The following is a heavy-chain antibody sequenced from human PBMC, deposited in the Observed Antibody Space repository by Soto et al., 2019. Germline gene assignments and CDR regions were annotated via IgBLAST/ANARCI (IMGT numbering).Heavy chain of an antibody. CDR3: ARGGADTYFDY. Sequence: EVQLLESGGGLVQPGGSLGLDCAASGLTFTTFAMCWVRQAPGKGLEWFSAISVSGGSTYYADSVKGRFTMSRDNSKNTVYLQMNSPRAEDTAVYYCARGGADTYFDYWGQGTLVTVSS. CDR1: GLTFTTFA. V-gene: IGHV3-23*01. D-gene: IGHD5-12*01. CDR2: ISVSGGST. J-gene: IGHJ4*02.